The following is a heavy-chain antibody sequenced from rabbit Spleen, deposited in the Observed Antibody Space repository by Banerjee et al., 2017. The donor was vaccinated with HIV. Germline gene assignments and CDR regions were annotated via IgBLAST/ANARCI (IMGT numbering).Heavy chain of an antibody. D-gene: IGHD4-1*01. CDR2: INAVTGKA. J-gene: IGHJ4*01. V-gene: IGHV1S45*01. CDR3: ARETSSGWGVVLYYFSL. CDR1: GFSFSNKAV. Sequence: QEQLVESGGGLVKPGASLTLTCKASGFSFSNKAVMCWVRQAPGKGLEWIACINAVTGKAVYASWAKGRFTFSKTSSTTVTLQMTSLTAADTATYFCARETSSGWGVVLYYFSLWGPGTLVTVS.